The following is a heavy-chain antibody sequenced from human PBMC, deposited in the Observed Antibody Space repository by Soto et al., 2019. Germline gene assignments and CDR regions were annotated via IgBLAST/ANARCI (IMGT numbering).Heavy chain of an antibody. CDR1: GYTFTNFG. CDR3: ARVCSSCPFEY. Sequence: QVQLVQSGAEVTKPGASLKVACKTSGYTFTNFGSSWVRQAPGQGLEWMGWISAYNGNKDYALKCQGRVTMTTDTPTRTAYMDLTSLRSDDTAVYYSARVCSSCPFEYWGKGTLVTVSS. D-gene: IGHD6-13*01. CDR2: ISAYNGNK. V-gene: IGHV1-18*01. J-gene: IGHJ4*02.